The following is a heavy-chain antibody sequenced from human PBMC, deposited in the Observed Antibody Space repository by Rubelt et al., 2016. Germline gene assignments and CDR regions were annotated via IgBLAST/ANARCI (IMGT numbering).Heavy chain of an antibody. D-gene: IGHD1-26*01. V-gene: IGHV4-38-2*02. J-gene: IGHJ4*02. Sequence: QVQLQESGPGLVKPSDTLSLTCTVSGYSISSGSYWGWIRQPPGKGLEWLGSIYYIWSTYYNPSLKSRVTISVDTSKNQFSLKLSSVTAADTAVYYCARLGEGGARWELRAPKDYWGQGTLVTVSS. CDR3: ARLGEGGARWELRAPKDY. CDR2: IYYIWST. CDR1: GYSISSGSY.